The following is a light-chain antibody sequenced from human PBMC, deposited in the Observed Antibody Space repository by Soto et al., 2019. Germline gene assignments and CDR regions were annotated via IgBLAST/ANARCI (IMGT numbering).Light chain of an antibody. V-gene: IGKV3-15*01. CDR1: QSVSSN. CDR3: QQYNKWPRT. J-gene: IGKJ1*01. CDR2: GAS. Sequence: EIVMTQSPATLSVSPGERATLSCRASQSVSSNLAWYQQKPGQAPRLLIYGASTRATGIPDRFSGSGSGTEFTLTMSSLQSEDFAVYYCQQYNKWPRTFGQGTKVEIK.